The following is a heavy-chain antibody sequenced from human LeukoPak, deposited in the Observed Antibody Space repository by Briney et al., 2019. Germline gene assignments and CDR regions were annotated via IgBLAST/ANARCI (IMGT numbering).Heavy chain of an antibody. CDR1: GGSFSGYY. V-gene: IGHV4-34*01. CDR3: ARGRGYCSSTSCYHLDV. J-gene: IGHJ6*04. CDR2: INHSGST. D-gene: IGHD2-2*01. Sequence: SETLSVTSAVHGGSFSGYYSSWIRQPPGKRLEWIGEINHSGSTNYNPSLKSRATISVDTSKNQFSLKLSSVTAADTAVYYCARGRGYCSSTSCYHLDVWGKGTTVTVSS.